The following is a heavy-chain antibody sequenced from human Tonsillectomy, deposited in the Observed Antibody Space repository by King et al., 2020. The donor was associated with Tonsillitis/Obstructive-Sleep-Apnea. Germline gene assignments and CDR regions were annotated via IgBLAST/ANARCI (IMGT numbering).Heavy chain of an antibody. J-gene: IGHJ6*02. CDR2: INPSGGST. CDR1: GYTFTSYY. Sequence: SGAEVKKPRASVKVSCKASGYTFTSYYMHWVRQAPGQGLEWMGIINPSGGSTSYAQKFQGRVTMTRDTSTSTVYMELSSLRSEDTAVYYCARDCSSISCLYYYGMDVWGQGTTVTVSS. D-gene: IGHD2-2*01. V-gene: IGHV1-46*03. CDR3: ARDCSSISCLYYYGMDV.